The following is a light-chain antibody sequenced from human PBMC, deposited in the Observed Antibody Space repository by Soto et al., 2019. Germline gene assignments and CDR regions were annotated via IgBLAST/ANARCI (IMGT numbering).Light chain of an antibody. J-gene: IGKJ1*01. CDR3: QKYNEYSWK. CDR1: QTISMY. Sequence: DIQMTQSPSSLSASVVDRFTIAFLASQTISMYLNWYQQKPGKAPKLLIYSAASLRSGVPARFSGSGSGTEFTLTISSLQPDDVATYYCQKYNEYSWKCGQGNTGDIK. V-gene: IGKV1-39*01. CDR2: SAA.